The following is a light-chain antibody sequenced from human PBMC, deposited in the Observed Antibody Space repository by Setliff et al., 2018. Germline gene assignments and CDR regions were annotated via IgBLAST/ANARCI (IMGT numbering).Light chain of an antibody. CDR1: SSDVGGYNF. V-gene: IGLV2-14*03. CDR2: EVT. J-gene: IGLJ2*01. Sequence: QSVLTQPASVSGSPGQSITISCIGTSSDVGGYNFVSWYQQRPGKAPKLLIHEVTKRPSGVSDRFSGSKSGNTASLTISGLQAEDEADYYCLSYTSETTHALFGGGTKVTVL. CDR3: LSYTSETTHAL.